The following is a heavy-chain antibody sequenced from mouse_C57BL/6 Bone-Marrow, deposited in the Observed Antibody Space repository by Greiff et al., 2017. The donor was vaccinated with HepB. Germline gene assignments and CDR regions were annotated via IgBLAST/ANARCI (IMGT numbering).Heavy chain of an antibody. CDR3: VYDGYYGWGGDY. Sequence: QVQLQQSDAALVKPGASVKISCKVSGYTFTDHTIHWMKQRPEQVLEWIGYIYPRDCSTKYNEKFKGKATLTADKSSSTAYMQLNSLTSEYSAVYVCVYDGYYGWGGDYWGQGTTLTVSS. D-gene: IGHD2-3*01. J-gene: IGHJ2*01. V-gene: IGHV1-78*01. CDR1: GYTFTDHT. CDR2: IYPRDCST.